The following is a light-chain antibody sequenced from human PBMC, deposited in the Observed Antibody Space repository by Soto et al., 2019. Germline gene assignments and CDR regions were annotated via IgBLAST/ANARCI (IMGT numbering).Light chain of an antibody. V-gene: IGKV3-11*01. J-gene: IGKJ4*01. CDR3: QRRSNWPFELT. CDR2: DAS. Sequence: EIVLTQSPSTLSLSAGERVTLSWRASQSVTDFLAWYQQKPGKAPRLLIYDASNRATGIPARFSGVGSGKDFTLNISGLQSGDFGVYYCQRRSNWPFELTFGGGTKVDIK. CDR1: QSVTDF.